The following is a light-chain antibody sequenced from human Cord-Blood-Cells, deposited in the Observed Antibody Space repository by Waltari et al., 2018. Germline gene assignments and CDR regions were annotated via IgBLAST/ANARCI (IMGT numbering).Light chain of an antibody. CDR1: QSSSSY. CDR2: AAS. Sequence: DIQMTQSPSSLSASVGGRVTITCRASQSSSSYLNWYQQKPGKAPKRLIYAASSLQSGVPSRFSGSGSGTDFTLTISSLQPEDFATYYCQQSYSTPLTFGGGTKVEIK. CDR3: QQSYSTPLT. V-gene: IGKV1-39*01. J-gene: IGKJ4*01.